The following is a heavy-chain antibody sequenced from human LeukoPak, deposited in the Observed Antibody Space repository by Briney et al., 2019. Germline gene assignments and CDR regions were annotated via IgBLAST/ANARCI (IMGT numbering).Heavy chain of an antibody. CDR1: GGSISSYY. CDR2: IYYSGST. J-gene: IGHJ4*02. CDR3: ARHPLRGGFDH. V-gene: IGHV4-59*08. D-gene: IGHD5-12*01. Sequence: PSETLSLTCTVSGGSISSYYWSWIRQPPGKGLEWIGNIYYSGSTNYNPSLKSRVTISVDTSKNQLSLKLNSVTAADTAVYYCARHPLRGGFDHWGLGTLVAVSS.